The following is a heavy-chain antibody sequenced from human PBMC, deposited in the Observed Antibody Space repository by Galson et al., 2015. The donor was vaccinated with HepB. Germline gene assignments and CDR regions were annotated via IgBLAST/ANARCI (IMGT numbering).Heavy chain of an antibody. J-gene: IGHJ6*03. D-gene: IGHD3-3*01. CDR2: ISSSSSYI. CDR3: ARDKMSYDFWSGYYTSLLERGYYYYMDV. V-gene: IGHV3-21*01. Sequence: SLRLSCAASGFTFSSYSMNWVRQAPGKGLEWVSSISSSSSYIYYADSVKGRFTISRDNAKNSLYLQMNSLRAEDTAVYYCARDKMSYDFWSGYYTSLLERGYYYYMDVWGKGTTVTVSS. CDR1: GFTFSSYS.